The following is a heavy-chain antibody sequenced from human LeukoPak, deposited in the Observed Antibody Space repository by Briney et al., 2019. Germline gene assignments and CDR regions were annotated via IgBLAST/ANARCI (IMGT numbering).Heavy chain of an antibody. CDR3: ARAPEGGSSSSLGNWFDP. CDR2: IYYSGST. V-gene: IGHV4-39*07. J-gene: IGHJ5*02. Sequence: SETLSLTCTVSGGSISSSSYYWGWIRQPPGKGLEWIGSIYYSGSTYYNPSLKSRVTISVDTSKNQFSLKLSSVTAADTAVYYCARAPEGGSSSSLGNWFDPWGQGTLVTVSS. D-gene: IGHD6-6*01. CDR1: GGSISSSSYY.